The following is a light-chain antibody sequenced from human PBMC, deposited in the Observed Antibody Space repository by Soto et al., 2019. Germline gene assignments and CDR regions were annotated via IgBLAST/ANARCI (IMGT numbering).Light chain of an antibody. CDR1: HDIGSD. CDR3: LQDQSSLT. CDR2: AAS. Sequence: AIQMTQSPASLSASVGDRVTITCRASHDIGSDLAWYQQKPGKAPKLLIYAASTLQNGVPSRFSGSGSGTNFILTIGSLQPEDSATYFCLQDQSSLTFGPGTKVDFK. V-gene: IGKV1-6*01. J-gene: IGKJ3*01.